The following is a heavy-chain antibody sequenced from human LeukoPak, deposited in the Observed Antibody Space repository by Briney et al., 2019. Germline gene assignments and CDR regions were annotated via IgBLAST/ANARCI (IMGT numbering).Heavy chain of an antibody. CDR2: ISSSGSTI. Sequence: GGSLRLSCAASGFTFSNHGMNWVRQAPGKGLEWVSYISSSGSTIYYADSVKGRFTISRDNAKNSLYLQMNSLRAEDTAVYYCARDGVGARYYFDYWGQGTLVTVSS. J-gene: IGHJ4*02. V-gene: IGHV3-48*04. D-gene: IGHD1-26*01. CDR3: ARDGVGARYYFDY. CDR1: GFTFSNHG.